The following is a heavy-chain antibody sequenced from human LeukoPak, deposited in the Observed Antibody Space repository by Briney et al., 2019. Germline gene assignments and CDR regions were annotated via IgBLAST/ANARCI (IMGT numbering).Heavy chain of an antibody. CDR3: ARGYDYVWGSYRPFDY. CDR1: GFTFNTYT. J-gene: IGHJ4*02. V-gene: IGHV3-48*01. D-gene: IGHD3-16*02. Sequence: PGGSLRLSCAASGFTFNTYTMNWVRQAPGKGLEWVSYISGSSGIIDYADSVRGRFTISRDNAKNSLYLQMNSMRAEDTAVYYCARGYDYVWGSYRPFDYWGQGTLVTVSS. CDR2: ISGSSGII.